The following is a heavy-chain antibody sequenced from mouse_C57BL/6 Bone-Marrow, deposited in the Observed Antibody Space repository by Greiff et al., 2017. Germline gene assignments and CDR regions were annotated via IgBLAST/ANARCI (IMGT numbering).Heavy chain of an antibody. J-gene: IGHJ3*01. V-gene: IGHV14-2*01. Sequence: EVKLMESGAELVKPGASVKLSCTASGFNIKDYYMHWVKQRTEQGLAWIGRIDPEDGETKYAPKFQGKAPITADTSSNSAYLQLSSLTSEDTAVYYCARVSPYYYGSSPWFAYWGQGTLVTVSA. CDR2: IDPEDGET. CDR1: GFNIKDYY. D-gene: IGHD1-1*01. CDR3: ARVSPYYYGSSPWFAY.